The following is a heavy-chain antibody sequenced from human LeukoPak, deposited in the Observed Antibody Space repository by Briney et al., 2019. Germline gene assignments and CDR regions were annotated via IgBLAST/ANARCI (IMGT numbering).Heavy chain of an antibody. J-gene: IGHJ4*02. D-gene: IGHD2-21*01. CDR3: ARDVWGDRDSYLDR. CDR1: GFTFSSCW. CDR2: IDSDGRRT. Sequence: GGSLRLSCVASGFTFSSCWMHWVRQAPGKGLVWASRIDSDGRRTTSASYAESVKGRFTISRDNARNTLYLQMNNLRAEDTAVYYCARDVWGDRDSYLDRWGQGTLVTVSA. V-gene: IGHV3-74*01.